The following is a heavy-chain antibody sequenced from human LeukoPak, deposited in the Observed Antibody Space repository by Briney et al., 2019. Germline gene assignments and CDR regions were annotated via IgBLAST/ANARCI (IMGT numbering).Heavy chain of an antibody. CDR1: GGTFSSYA. J-gene: IGHJ3*02. CDR3: AREDYDSSGYYYYAFDI. D-gene: IGHD3-22*01. Sequence: ASVKVSCKASGGTFSSYAISWVRQAPGQGLEWMGWINPNSGNTGYAQKFQGRVTMTRNTSISTAYMELSSLRSEDTAVYYCAREDYDSSGYYYYAFDIWGQGTMVTVSS. CDR2: INPNSGNT. V-gene: IGHV1-8*02.